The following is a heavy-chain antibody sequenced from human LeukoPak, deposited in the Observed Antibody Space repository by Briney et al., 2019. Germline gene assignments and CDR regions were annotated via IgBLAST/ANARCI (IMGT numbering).Heavy chain of an antibody. CDR1: GGSISSYY. J-gene: IGHJ5*02. V-gene: IGHV4-4*07. CDR3: ARERTYYYGSGSYWINWFDP. D-gene: IGHD3-10*01. Sequence: SETLSLTCTVSGGSISSYYWSWIRQPAGKGLEWIGRIYTSGSTNYNPSLKSRVTMSVDTSKNQFSLKLSSVTAADTAVYYCARERTYYYGSGSYWINWFDPWGQGTLVTVSS. CDR2: IYTSGST.